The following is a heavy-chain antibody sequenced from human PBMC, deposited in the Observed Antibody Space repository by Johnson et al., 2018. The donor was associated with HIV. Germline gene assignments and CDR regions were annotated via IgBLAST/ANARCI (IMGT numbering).Heavy chain of an antibody. J-gene: IGHJ3*01. CDR3: AKGRGYDYDALDF. CDR1: GFTFSTYG. CDR2: ISGTGGTT. Sequence: VQLVESGGGLVRRGGSLRMSCVASGFTFSTYGMTWVRQAPGKGLEWVSAISGTGGTTYYADSVRGRFSISRDKSKDTLYLQMSSLRAEDTAVYYCAKGRGYDYDALDFWGQGTMVTVSS. V-gene: IGHV3-23*04. D-gene: IGHD5-12*01.